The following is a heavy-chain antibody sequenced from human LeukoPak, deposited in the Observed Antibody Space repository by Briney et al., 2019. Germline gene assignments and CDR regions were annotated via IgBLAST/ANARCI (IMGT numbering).Heavy chain of an antibody. CDR1: GGSISRYY. Sequence: TSSETLSLTCTVSGGSISRYYWSWVRQPPGKGLEWIGYIYYSGSTNYNPSLKSGVTISVDTSKNQFTLKLSSLTAADTAVYYCARDRAYYDILTGSLLDYYGMDVWGQGTTVTLSS. J-gene: IGHJ6*02. CDR3: ARDRAYYDILTGSLLDYYGMDV. D-gene: IGHD3-9*01. V-gene: IGHV4-59*01. CDR2: IYYSGST.